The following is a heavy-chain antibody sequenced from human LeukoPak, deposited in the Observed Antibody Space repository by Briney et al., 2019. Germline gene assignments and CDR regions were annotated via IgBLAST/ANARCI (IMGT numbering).Heavy chain of an antibody. D-gene: IGHD3-16*01. CDR3: ARGGRGRGLANFDY. J-gene: IGHJ4*02. V-gene: IGHV4-34*01. CDR2: INHSGST. Sequence: SETLSLTCAVYGGSFSGYYWSWIRQPPEKGLEWIGEINHSGSTNYNPSLKSRVTISVDTSKNQFSLKLSSVTAADTAVYYGARGGRGRGLANFDYWGQGTLVTVSS. CDR1: GGSFSGYY.